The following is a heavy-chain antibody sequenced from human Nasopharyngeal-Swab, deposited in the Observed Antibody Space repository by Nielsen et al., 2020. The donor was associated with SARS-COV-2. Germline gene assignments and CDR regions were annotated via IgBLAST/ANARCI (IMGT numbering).Heavy chain of an antibody. V-gene: IGHV3-23*01. Sequence: GESLKISCASSGFTLNTYAMSWVRQAPGAGLEWVSAISDSGGRTYYADSMKGRFTISRDNSQNTLFLQMNSLRAEDTAVYYCAKSDDAVNIWGQGTMVTVSS. CDR3: AKSDDAVNI. J-gene: IGHJ3*02. CDR2: ISDSGGRT. CDR1: GFTLNTYA.